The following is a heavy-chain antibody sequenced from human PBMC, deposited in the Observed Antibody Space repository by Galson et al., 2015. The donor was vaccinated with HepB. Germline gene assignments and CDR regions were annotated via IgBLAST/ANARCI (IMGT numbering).Heavy chain of an antibody. CDR1: GGTFSSYA. J-gene: IGHJ4*02. CDR2: IIPIFGTA. V-gene: IGHV1-69*06. D-gene: IGHD6-19*01. Sequence: SVKVSCKASGGTFSSYAISWVRQAPGQGLEWMGGIIPIFGTANYAQKFQGRVTITADKSTSTAYMELSSLRSEDTAVYYCAREEGIAVAGGSLDYWGQGTLVTVSS. CDR3: AREEGIAVAGGSLDY.